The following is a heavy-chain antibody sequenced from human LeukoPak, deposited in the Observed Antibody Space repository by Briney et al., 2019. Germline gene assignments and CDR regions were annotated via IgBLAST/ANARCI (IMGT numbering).Heavy chain of an antibody. Sequence: ASVKVSCKASGYTFTSDGISWVRQAPGQGLEWMGWISTYNGNTNYAQKLQGRVTMTTDTSMSTAYMELMSLRSDDTAVYYCARRRVYSGSYVFDYWGQGTLVTVSS. V-gene: IGHV1-18*01. CDR3: ARRRVYSGSYVFDY. D-gene: IGHD1-26*01. CDR2: ISTYNGNT. CDR1: GYTFTSDG. J-gene: IGHJ4*02.